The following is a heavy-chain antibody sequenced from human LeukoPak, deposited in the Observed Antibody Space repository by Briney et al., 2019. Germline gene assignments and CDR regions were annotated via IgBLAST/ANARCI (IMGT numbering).Heavy chain of an antibody. Sequence: SVKVFCKASGGTFSSYAISWVRQAPGQGLEWMGGIIPIFGTANYAQKFQGRVTITADESTSTAYMELSSLRSEDTAVYYCARTSHYVDIAATIPYGIYYFDYWGQGTLVTVSS. D-gene: IGHD5-12*01. CDR3: ARTSHYVDIAATIPYGIYYFDY. CDR1: GGTFSSYA. V-gene: IGHV1-69*13. J-gene: IGHJ4*02. CDR2: IIPIFGTA.